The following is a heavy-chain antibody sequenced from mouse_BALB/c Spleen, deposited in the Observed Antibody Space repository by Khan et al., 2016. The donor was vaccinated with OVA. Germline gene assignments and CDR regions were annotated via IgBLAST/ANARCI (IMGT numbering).Heavy chain of an antibody. CDR3: ARGKYYGSNCWFAY. V-gene: IGHV9-3*02. D-gene: IGHD1-1*01. Sequence: QIQLVQSGPELKKPGETVKISCKASGYTFTNYGMNWVKQAPGKGLKWMGWINTNTGEPTYAEEFKGRFAFSLETSASTAYLQLNNLKNEDTATYFCARGKYYGSNCWFAYWGQGTLVTVSA. J-gene: IGHJ3*01. CDR2: INTNTGEP. CDR1: GYTFTNYG.